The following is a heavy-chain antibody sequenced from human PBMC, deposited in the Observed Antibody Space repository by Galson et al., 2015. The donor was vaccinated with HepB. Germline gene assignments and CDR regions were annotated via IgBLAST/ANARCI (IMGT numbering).Heavy chain of an antibody. V-gene: IGHV1-18*04. Sequence: SVKVSCKASGYTFTSYGISWVRQAPGQGLERMGWISAYNGNTNYAQKLQGRVTMTTDTSTSTAYMELRSLRSDDTAVYYCARDLPTYYYDSSGYYYVSFDYWGQGTLVTASS. CDR2: ISAYNGNT. CDR3: ARDLPTYYYDSSGYYYVSFDY. J-gene: IGHJ4*02. CDR1: GYTFTSYG. D-gene: IGHD3-22*01.